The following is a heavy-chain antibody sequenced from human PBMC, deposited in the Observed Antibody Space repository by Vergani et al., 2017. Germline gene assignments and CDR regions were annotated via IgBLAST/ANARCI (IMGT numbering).Heavy chain of an antibody. Sequence: QVQLVQSGAEVKKPGASVKVSCKASGYTFTSYGISWVRQAPGQGLEWMGWISAYNGNTNYAQKLQGRVTMTTDTSTSTAYMELRNLRSDDTAVYYCARIELLWFGGVFYGMDVWGQGTTVTVSS. CDR3: ARIELLWFGGVFYGMDV. CDR2: ISAYNGNT. CDR1: GYTFTSYG. D-gene: IGHD3-10*01. J-gene: IGHJ6*02. V-gene: IGHV1-18*01.